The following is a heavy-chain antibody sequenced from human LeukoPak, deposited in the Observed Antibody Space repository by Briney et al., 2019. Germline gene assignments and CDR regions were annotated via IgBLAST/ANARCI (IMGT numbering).Heavy chain of an antibody. CDR2: ISYDGSNK. CDR3: VRGSLASGVVVYYYYYLDV. Sequence: GGSLRLSCAASAFTFSSYDMHWVRQAPGKGLEWVAVISYDGSNKYYADSVKGRFTISRDNPKNTLYLQMNSLRAEDTAVYYCVRGSLASGVVVYYYYYLDVWGKRTTVTVSS. CDR1: AFTFSSYD. D-gene: IGHD3-3*01. V-gene: IGHV3-30*03. J-gene: IGHJ6*03.